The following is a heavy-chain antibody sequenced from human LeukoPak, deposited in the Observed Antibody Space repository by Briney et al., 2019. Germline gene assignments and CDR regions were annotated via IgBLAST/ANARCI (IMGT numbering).Heavy chain of an antibody. D-gene: IGHD6-19*01. J-gene: IGHJ6*02. CDR3: ARSIAVTINYYYYGMDV. CDR2: INHSGST. Sequence: SETLSLTCAVSGGSFSGYYWSWIRQPPGKGLEWIGEINHSGSTNYNPSLKSRVTISVDTSKNQFSLKLSSVTAADTAVYYCARSIAVTINYYYYGMDVWGQGTTVTVSS. V-gene: IGHV4-34*01. CDR1: GGSFSGYY.